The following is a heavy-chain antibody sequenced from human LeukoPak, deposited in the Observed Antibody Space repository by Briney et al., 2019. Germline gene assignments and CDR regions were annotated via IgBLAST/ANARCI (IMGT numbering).Heavy chain of an antibody. J-gene: IGHJ4*02. Sequence: GGSLRLSCAASGFTFSSYGMHWVRQAPGKGLEWVAVIWYDGSNKYYADSVRGRFTISRDNSKNTLYLQMNSLRAEDTAVYYCARVLEWGVFDYWGQGTLVTVSS. V-gene: IGHV3-33*01. CDR3: ARVLEWGVFDY. CDR2: IWYDGSNK. D-gene: IGHD3-3*01. CDR1: GFTFSSYG.